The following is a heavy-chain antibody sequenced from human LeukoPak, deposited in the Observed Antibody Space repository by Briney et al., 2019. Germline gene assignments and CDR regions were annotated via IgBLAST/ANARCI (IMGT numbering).Heavy chain of an antibody. J-gene: IGHJ4*02. Sequence: GGSLRLSCTASGFTFSSYAMSWVRQAPGKGLEWASAISGSGGSTYYADSVKGRFTISRDNSKSTLYLQMNSLRAEDTAVYYCAKDSYSSSWYNDYWGQGTLVTVSS. CDR3: AKDSYSSSWYNDY. CDR2: ISGSGGST. D-gene: IGHD6-13*01. CDR1: GFTFSSYA. V-gene: IGHV3-23*01.